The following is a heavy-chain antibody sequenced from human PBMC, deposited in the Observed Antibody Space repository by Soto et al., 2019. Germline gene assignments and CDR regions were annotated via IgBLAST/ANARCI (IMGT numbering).Heavy chain of an antibody. V-gene: IGHV4-59*08. J-gene: IGHJ6*02. CDR1: GGSIRSYF. CDR3: ARMRESGNYGMDV. D-gene: IGHD3-10*01. CDR2: IYSNEYT. Sequence: SETLSLTCTVSGGSIRSYFWSWIRQAPGKGLEWIGYIYSNEYTDYNPSLKSRVTISVDTSKDQFSLQLKSVTAADTAVYYCARMRESGNYGMDVWGQGTTVT.